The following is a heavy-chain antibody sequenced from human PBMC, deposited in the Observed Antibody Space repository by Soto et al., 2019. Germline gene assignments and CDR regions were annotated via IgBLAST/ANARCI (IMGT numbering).Heavy chain of an antibody. Sequence: ASVKVSCKASGGTFSSYAISWVRQAPGQGLEWMGGIIPIFGTANYAQKFQGRVTITADESTSTAYMELSSLRSEDTAVYYCARDEGIAAAGTRYYYGMDVWGQGTTVTVSS. J-gene: IGHJ6*02. CDR2: IIPIFGTA. V-gene: IGHV1-69*13. CDR3: ARDEGIAAAGTRYYYGMDV. CDR1: GGTFSSYA. D-gene: IGHD6-13*01.